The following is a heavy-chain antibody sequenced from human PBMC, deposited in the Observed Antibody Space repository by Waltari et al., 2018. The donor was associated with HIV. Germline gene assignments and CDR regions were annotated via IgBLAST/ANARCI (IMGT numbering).Heavy chain of an antibody. V-gene: IGHV1-24*01. J-gene: IGHJ6*02. CDR1: GYTLTELS. CDR2: FDPEDGET. CDR3: ATGEDDYGGNSDYCYGMDV. Sequence: QVQLVQSGAEVKKPGASVKVSCKVSGYTLTELSMHWVRQAPGKGLEWMGGFDPEDGETIYAQKFQGRVTMTEDTSTDTAYMELSSLRSEDTAVYYCATGEDDYGGNSDYCYGMDVWGQGTTVTVSS. D-gene: IGHD4-17*01.